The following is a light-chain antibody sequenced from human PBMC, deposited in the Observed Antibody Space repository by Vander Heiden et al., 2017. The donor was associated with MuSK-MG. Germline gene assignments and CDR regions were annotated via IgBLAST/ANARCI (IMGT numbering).Light chain of an antibody. J-gene: IGKJ5*01. CDR2: DAS. Sequence: ETVLTQSPVTLSLSPRERATLSCRASQTVTSYLAWYQQKPGQAPRLLIYDASNRATGIPARFSGSGSGTEFTLTISSLESEDFGVYYCQQRNNWLITFGQGTRLEIK. V-gene: IGKV3-11*01. CDR3: QQRNNWLIT. CDR1: QTVTSY.